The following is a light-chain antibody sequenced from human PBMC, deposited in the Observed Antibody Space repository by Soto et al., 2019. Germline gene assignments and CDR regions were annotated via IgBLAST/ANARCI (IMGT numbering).Light chain of an antibody. CDR3: QHYHDGPPSDM. Sequence: EVVMTQSPGTLSVSPGERVTLSCRASQSVSNNLAGYQQKPGQAPRLLINGASTRATGVPARFSCSGSGTEFTLTLSSRKSEHVAVSLCQHYHDGPPSDMFGQGTQVEI. CDR1: QSVSNN. CDR2: GAS. J-gene: IGKJ1*01. V-gene: IGKV3-15*01.